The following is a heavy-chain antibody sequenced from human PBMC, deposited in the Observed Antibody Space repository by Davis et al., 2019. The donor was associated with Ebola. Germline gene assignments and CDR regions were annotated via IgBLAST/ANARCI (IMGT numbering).Heavy chain of an antibody. Sequence: GESLKISCYTSGYSFTNYRIGWVRQMPGKGLEWMGIIYPGDSDTRYSPSFQGQVTISADKSISTAYLQWSSLKASDTAMYYCARTTYYYDSSGPNWFDPWGQGTLVTVSS. D-gene: IGHD3-22*01. CDR3: ARTTYYYDSSGPNWFDP. CDR1: GYSFTNYR. CDR2: IYPGDSDT. J-gene: IGHJ5*02. V-gene: IGHV5-51*01.